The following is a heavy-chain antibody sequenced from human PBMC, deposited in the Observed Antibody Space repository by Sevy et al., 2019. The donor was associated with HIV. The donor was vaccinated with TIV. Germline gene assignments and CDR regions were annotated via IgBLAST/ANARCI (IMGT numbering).Heavy chain of an antibody. CDR2: IYYSGSN. Sequence: SETLSLTCTVSGGSISSYYWSWIRQPPGKGLEWIGYIYYSGSNNYNPSLKSRVTISVDTSKNQFSLKLSSVTAADTAVYYCARFIAAAAKGYYYYYMDVWGKGTTVTVSS. CDR1: GGSISSYY. D-gene: IGHD6-13*01. V-gene: IGHV4-59*08. J-gene: IGHJ6*03. CDR3: ARFIAAAAKGYYYYYMDV.